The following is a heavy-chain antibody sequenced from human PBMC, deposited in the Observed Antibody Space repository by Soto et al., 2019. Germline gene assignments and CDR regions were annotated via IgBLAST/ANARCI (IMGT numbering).Heavy chain of an antibody. CDR3: ADSSPSSRNYYDNSASSWWFDP. D-gene: IGHD3-22*01. Sequence: QITLEESGPMLLKPTQTLTLTCTFSGFSLSTSGVGVGWIRQPPGKALEWLALIFWNDDKRYNPSLKTRLSITEDTSKNHVVLTLNNVEPVDIATYYCADSSPSSRNYYDNSASSWWFDPGGQGALGTVSS. J-gene: IGHJ5*02. CDR1: GFSLSTSGVG. CDR2: IFWNDDK. V-gene: IGHV2-5*01.